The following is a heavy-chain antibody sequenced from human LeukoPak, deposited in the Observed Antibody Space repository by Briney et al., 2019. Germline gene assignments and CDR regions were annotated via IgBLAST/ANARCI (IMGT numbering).Heavy chain of an antibody. V-gene: IGHV3-15*01. CDR3: TTQIPLRHLED. CDR2: IKTKTDGGTT. J-gene: IGHJ4*02. Sequence: KAGGSLRLSCAASGFIFSNAWMSWVRQAPGKGLEWVARIKTKTDGGTTDYVAPVKDRFTISRDDSKSTLYLQMNSLKTEDTAVYYCTTQIPLRHLEDWGQGTLVTVSS. CDR1: GFIFSNAW. D-gene: IGHD1-1*01.